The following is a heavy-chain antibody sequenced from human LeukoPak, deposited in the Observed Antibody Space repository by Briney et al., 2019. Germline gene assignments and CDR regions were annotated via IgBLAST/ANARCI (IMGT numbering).Heavy chain of an antibody. V-gene: IGHV4-34*01. CDR3: ARDGYLAVDY. CDR1: GGSFSGYY. Sequence: SETLSLTCAVCGGSFSGYYWSWIRQPPGKGLEWIGEINHSGSTNYNPSLKSRVTISVDTSKNQFSLKLSSVTAADTAVYYCARDGYLAVDYWGQGTLVTVSS. J-gene: IGHJ4*02. D-gene: IGHD2-2*03. CDR2: INHSGST.